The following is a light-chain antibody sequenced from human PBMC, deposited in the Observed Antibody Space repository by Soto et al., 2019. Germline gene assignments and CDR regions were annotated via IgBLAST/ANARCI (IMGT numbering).Light chain of an antibody. V-gene: IGLV2-14*01. Sequence: QSALTQPASVSGSPVQSITISCTGTSSDVGTYNSVSWYQQYPGKAPKLMIHDVSNRPSGVSNRFSGSKSGNTASLTISGLQAEDEADYYCSSYTSSSSYVFGSGTKLTVL. CDR1: SSDVGTYNS. CDR3: SSYTSSSSYV. CDR2: DVS. J-gene: IGLJ1*01.